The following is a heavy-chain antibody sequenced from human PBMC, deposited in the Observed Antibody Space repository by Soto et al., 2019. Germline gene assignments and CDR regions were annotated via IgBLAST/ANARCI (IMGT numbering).Heavy chain of an antibody. CDR1: GFTFGAYA. Sequence: PGGSLRLSCTASGFTFGAYAMTWVRQAPGKGLERVGFIRGRAYGATTEYAASVRGRFIISRDDSKSIAYLQMNSLKTEDTAVYYCTRGAAQRETFPYYFDYWGQGALVTVSS. J-gene: IGHJ4*02. V-gene: IGHV3-49*04. CDR3: TRGAAQRETFPYYFDY. D-gene: IGHD6-25*01. CDR2: IRGRAYGATT.